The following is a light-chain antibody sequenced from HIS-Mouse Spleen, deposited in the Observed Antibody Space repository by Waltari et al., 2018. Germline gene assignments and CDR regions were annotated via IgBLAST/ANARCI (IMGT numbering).Light chain of an antibody. Sequence: QSALTQPASVSGSPGQSITISCTGTSSDVGSYNLVSWYQQHPGKAPKLMIYEGSKRHSGVSNRVSGSKSGNTASLTISGLQAEDEADYYCCSYAGSSPYVVFGGGTKLTVL. CDR3: CSYAGSSPYVV. CDR1: SSDVGSYNL. J-gene: IGLJ2*01. V-gene: IGLV2-23*01. CDR2: EGS.